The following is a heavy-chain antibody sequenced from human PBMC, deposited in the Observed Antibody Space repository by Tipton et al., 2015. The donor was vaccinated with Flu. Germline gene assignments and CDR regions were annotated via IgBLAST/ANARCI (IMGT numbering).Heavy chain of an antibody. CDR3: ARAAGSPYYFDY. V-gene: IGHV4-39*07. D-gene: IGHD1-26*01. Sequence: TLSLTCTVSGGSISSTNYYWGWIRQSPGKGLEWIAIIDYSGATYRNPSLKSRVTISVDPSKNHFSLKLTSLTAADTALYYCARAAGSPYYFDYWGQGTKVTVSS. CDR1: GGSISSTNYY. J-gene: IGHJ4*02. CDR2: IDYSGAT.